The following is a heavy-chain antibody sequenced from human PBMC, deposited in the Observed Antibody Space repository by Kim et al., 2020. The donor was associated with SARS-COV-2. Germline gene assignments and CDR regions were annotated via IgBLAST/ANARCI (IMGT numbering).Heavy chain of an antibody. CDR1: GGTFSSYA. Sequence: SVKVSCKASGGTFSSYAISWVRQAPGQGLEWMGGIIPIFGTANYAQKFQGRVTITADESTSTAYMELSSLRSEDTAVYYCARVSTTYYYDSSGYYNLGYGYWGQGTLVTVSS. V-gene: IGHV1-69*13. CDR2: IIPIFGTA. D-gene: IGHD3-22*01. J-gene: IGHJ4*02. CDR3: ARVSTTYYYDSSGYYNLGYGY.